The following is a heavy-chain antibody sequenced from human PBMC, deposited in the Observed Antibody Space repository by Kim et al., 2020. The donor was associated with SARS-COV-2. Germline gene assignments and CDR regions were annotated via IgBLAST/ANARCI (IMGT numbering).Heavy chain of an antibody. V-gene: IGHV1-18*04. D-gene: IGHD3-3*01. Sequence: ASVKVSCKASGYTFTSYGISWVRQAPGQGLEWMGWISAYNGNTNYAQKLQGRVTMTTDTSTSTAYMELRSLRSDDTAVYYCARDSDFGVVITSPSNFDYWGQGTLVTVSS. J-gene: IGHJ4*02. CDR2: ISAYNGNT. CDR3: ARDSDFGVVITSPSNFDY. CDR1: GYTFTSYG.